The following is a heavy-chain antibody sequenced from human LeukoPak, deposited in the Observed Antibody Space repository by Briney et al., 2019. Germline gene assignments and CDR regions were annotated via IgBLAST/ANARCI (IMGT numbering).Heavy chain of an antibody. CDR3: TTGSKYSGGYPYGMDV. Sequence: GGSLRLSCAASGFTFSSYWMSWVRQAPGNGLEWVGRIKSKTDSGTTDYAAPVKGRFTISRDDSKTTLYLQMNSLKTEDTAVYYCTTGSKYSGGYPYGMDVWGQGTTVTVSS. V-gene: IGHV3-15*01. D-gene: IGHD3-22*01. CDR2: IKSKTDSGTT. CDR1: GFTFSSYW. J-gene: IGHJ6*02.